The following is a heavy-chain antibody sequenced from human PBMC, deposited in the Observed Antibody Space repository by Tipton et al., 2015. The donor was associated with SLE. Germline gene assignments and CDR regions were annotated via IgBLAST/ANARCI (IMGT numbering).Heavy chain of an antibody. CDR2: ISSSGSTI. CDR3: ARAQYSSTTLYYFDC. J-gene: IGHJ4*02. D-gene: IGHD6-13*01. V-gene: IGHV3-11*01. Sequence: SLRLSCAASGFTFSDYYMSWIRQAPGKGLEWVSYISSSGSTIYYADSVKGRFTISRDNAKNSLYLQMNSLRAEDTALYYCARAQYSSTTLYYFDCWGQGTLVTVSS. CDR1: GFTFSDYY.